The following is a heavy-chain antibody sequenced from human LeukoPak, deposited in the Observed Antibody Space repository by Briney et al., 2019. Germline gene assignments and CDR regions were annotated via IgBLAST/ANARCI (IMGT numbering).Heavy chain of an antibody. CDR2: IYSGGST. J-gene: IGHJ4*02. CDR3: ASSIVGGYDY. Sequence: PGGSLRLSCAASGFTFSDYYMNWVRQAPGKGLEWVSVIYSGGSTYYADSVKGRFTISRDNSKNTVYLQMNSLRVEDTAVYYCASSIVGGYDYWGQGTLVTVSS. D-gene: IGHD1-26*01. V-gene: IGHV3-53*01. CDR1: GFTFSDYY.